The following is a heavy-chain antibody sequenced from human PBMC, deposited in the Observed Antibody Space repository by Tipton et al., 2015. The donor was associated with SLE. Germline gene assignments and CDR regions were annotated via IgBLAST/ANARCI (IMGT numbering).Heavy chain of an antibody. Sequence: SLRLSCAASGFTFSSYAMTWVRQAPGKGLEWVSVIYSGSTKTYYADSVKGRFSISRDDSQNILFLQMSSLRAEDTAVYYCANGDFNHLTIFGVINTNLFDPWGQGTLVTVSS. CDR1: GFTFSSYA. CDR3: ANGDFNHLTIFGVINTNLFDP. CDR2: IYSGSTKT. V-gene: IGHV3-23*03. J-gene: IGHJ5*02. D-gene: IGHD3-3*01.